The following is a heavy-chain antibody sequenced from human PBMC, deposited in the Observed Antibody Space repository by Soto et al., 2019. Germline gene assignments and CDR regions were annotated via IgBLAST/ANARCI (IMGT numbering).Heavy chain of an antibody. J-gene: IGHJ6*02. CDR1: GYSFTSYW. Sequence: PGESLKISCKGSGYSFTSYWISWVRQMPGKGLEWMGRIDPSDSYTNYSPSFQGHVTISADKSISTAYLQWSSLKASDTAMYYCARHGVSYYGSGSYARNSDYYYGMDVWGQGTTVTAP. V-gene: IGHV5-10-1*01. CDR3: ARHGVSYYGSGSYARNSDYYYGMDV. CDR2: IDPSDSYT. D-gene: IGHD3-10*01.